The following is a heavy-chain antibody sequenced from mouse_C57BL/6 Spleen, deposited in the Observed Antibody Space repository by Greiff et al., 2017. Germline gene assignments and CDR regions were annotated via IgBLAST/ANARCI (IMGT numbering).Heavy chain of an antibody. CDR3: AKREAKAWFAY. CDR1: GFSLSTSNMG. Sequence: QVTLNVSGPGILQPSQTLSLTCSSSGFSLSTSNMGIGWIRPPSGKGIEWLAHNWWNDDKYYNPTLKSRLTISMATSNNQVFLKITSVDTADTATYDCAKREAKAWFAYWGQGTLVTVSA. V-gene: IGHV8-5*01. CDR2: NWWNDDK. J-gene: IGHJ3*01.